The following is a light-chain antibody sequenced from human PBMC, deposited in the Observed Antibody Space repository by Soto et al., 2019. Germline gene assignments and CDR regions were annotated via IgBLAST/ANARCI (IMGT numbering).Light chain of an antibody. V-gene: IGLV4-69*01. CDR2: LNSDGSH. Sequence: QSVLTQSPSASASLGASVKLTCTLSSGHSNYAIAWHQQQPEKGPRFSMKLNSDGSHSKGDGIPDRFSGSSSGAERYLTIFSLQSEEEADYYCQTWGTAPQRVFGGGTKLTVL. CDR3: QTWGTAPQRV. J-gene: IGLJ3*02. CDR1: SGHSNYA.